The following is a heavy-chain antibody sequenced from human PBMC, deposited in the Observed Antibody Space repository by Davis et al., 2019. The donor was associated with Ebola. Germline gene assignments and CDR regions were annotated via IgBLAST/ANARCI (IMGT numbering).Heavy chain of an antibody. CDR3: VSGPQGVGSWSFY. Sequence: PSETLSLTCTVPGGPTSSSSYHWCSIRQSPGKGLEWIGSIRSSGSTYYNPSLKSRATMSVDTSNNQFSLRLSSVTAADTAVYYCVSGPQGVGSWSFYWGQGTLVTVSS. CDR2: IRSSGST. D-gene: IGHD2-15*01. V-gene: IGHV4-39*01. J-gene: IGHJ4*02. CDR1: GGPTSSSSYH.